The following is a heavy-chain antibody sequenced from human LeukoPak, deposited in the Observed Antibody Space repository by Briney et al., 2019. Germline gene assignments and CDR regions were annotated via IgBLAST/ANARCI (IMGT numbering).Heavy chain of an antibody. Sequence: GGSLRLSCAASGFTVSSYSMNWVRQAPGKGLEWVSSISSSSSYIYYADSVKGRFTISRDNAKNSLYLQMNSLRAEDTAVYYCARDSKDGGYSGYADAFDIWGQGTMVTVSS. CDR2: ISSSSSYI. CDR3: ARDSKDGGYSGYADAFDI. V-gene: IGHV3-21*01. J-gene: IGHJ3*02. CDR1: GFTVSSYS. D-gene: IGHD5-12*01.